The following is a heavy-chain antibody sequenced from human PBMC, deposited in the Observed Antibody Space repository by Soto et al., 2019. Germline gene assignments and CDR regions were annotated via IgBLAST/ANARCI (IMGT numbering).Heavy chain of an antibody. J-gene: IGHJ6*02. CDR3: ARDRAVTMVRGAYYYYGMDV. Sequence: PSETLSLTCAVSGYSISSGYYWGWIRQPPGKGLEWIGSIYHSGSTYYNPSLKSRVTISVDTSKNQFSLKLSSVTAADTAVYYCARDRAVTMVRGAYYYYGMDVWGRGTTFTVSS. CDR2: IYHSGST. V-gene: IGHV4-38-2*02. CDR1: GYSISSGYY. D-gene: IGHD3-10*01.